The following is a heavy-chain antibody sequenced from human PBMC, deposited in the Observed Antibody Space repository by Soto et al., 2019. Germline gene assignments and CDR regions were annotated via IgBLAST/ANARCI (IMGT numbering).Heavy chain of an antibody. V-gene: IGHV1-18*01. J-gene: IGHJ4*02. CDR2: ISGYNGNT. CDR3: ARDSSGRFDY. D-gene: IGHD6-6*01. CDR1: GYNFISNG. Sequence: QVQLVQSGAEVKMPGASVKVSCKASGYNFISNGISWVRQAPGQGLEWMGWISGYNGNTNYAQRLQGRVTVTTDTSTSTAYMELRSLRSDDKAVYYCARDSSGRFDYWGQGTLVTVSS.